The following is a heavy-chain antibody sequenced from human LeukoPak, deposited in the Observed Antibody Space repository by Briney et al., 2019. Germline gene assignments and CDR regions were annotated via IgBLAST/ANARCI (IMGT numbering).Heavy chain of an antibody. D-gene: IGHD3-10*01. J-gene: IGHJ4*02. Sequence: SQTLSLTCALSGDSLSNNNVAWNWIRQSPSRGLEWLGRTYYRPKFNTDYAVSVKSRIALNSHTSKNQFSLQLNSVTAEDTGVYYCARGSHSSFDYWGQGTLVTVTS. CDR3: ARGSHSSFDY. CDR1: GDSLSNNNVA. V-gene: IGHV6-1*01. CDR2: TYYRPKFNT.